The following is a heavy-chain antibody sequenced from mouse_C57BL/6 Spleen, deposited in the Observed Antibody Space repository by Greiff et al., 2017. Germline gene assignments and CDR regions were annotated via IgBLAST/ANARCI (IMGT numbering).Heavy chain of an antibody. CDR2: INYDGSST. Sequence: EVKLMESEGGLVQPGSSMKLSCTASGFTFSDYYMAWVRQVPEKGLEWVANINYDGSSTYYLDSLKSRFIISRDNAKNILYLQMSSLKSEDTATYYCARDDYDYGYAMDYWGQGTSVTVSS. J-gene: IGHJ4*01. D-gene: IGHD2-4*01. CDR1: GFTFSDYY. CDR3: ARDDYDYGYAMDY. V-gene: IGHV5-16*01.